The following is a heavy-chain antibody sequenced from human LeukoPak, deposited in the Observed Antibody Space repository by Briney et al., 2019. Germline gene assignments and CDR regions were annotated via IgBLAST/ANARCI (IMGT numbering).Heavy chain of an antibody. CDR3: ARFPPQWHIGDV. Sequence: SVKVSCKASGGTFSSYAISWVRQAPGQGLEWMGRIIPILGIANYAQKFQGRVTITADKSTSTAYMELSSLRSEDTAVYYCARFPPQWHIGDVWGQGTTVTVSS. V-gene: IGHV1-69*04. CDR1: GGTFSSYA. J-gene: IGHJ6*02. D-gene: IGHD6-19*01. CDR2: IIPILGIA.